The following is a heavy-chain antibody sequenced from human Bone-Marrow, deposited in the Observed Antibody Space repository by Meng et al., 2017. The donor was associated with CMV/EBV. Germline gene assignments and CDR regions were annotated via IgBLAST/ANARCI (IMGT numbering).Heavy chain of an antibody. D-gene: IGHD6-19*01. Sequence: GESPKISCASSGLTFSSYSLNWVRQAPGKGLEWVSSISSSSSYIYYADSVKGRFTIARDNAKNSLYLQMNSLRAEDTAVYYCARDLGEPRSSGWYFSGTTAVGGGLDYWGQGTLVTVSS. J-gene: IGHJ4*02. CDR3: ARDLGEPRSSGWYFSGTTAVGGGLDY. CDR2: ISSSSSYI. CDR1: GLTFSSYS. V-gene: IGHV3-21*01.